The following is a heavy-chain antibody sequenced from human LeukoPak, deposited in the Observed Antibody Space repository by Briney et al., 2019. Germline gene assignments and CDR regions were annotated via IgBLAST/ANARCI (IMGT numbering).Heavy chain of an antibody. D-gene: IGHD2-2*01. Sequence: ASVKVSCKASGYTFTGYYMHWVRQAPGQGLEWMGWINPNSGGTNYAQKFQGRVTMTRDTSISTAYMELSRLRSDDTAVYYRARESPYCSSTSCFEFDYWGQGTLVTVSS. CDR1: GYTFTGYY. J-gene: IGHJ4*02. V-gene: IGHV1-2*02. CDR2: INPNSGGT. CDR3: ARESPYCSSTSCFEFDY.